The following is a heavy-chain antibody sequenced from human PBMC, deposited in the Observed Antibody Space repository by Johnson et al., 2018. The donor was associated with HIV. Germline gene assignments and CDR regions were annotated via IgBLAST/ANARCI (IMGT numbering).Heavy chain of an antibody. CDR2: ISDST. CDR1: GLTFTNYA. D-gene: IGHD3-10*01. J-gene: IGHJ3*02. CDR3: ARPIARGASDI. V-gene: IGHV3-23*04. Sequence: EVQVVESGGGLVQPGGSLRLSCAASGLTFTNYAMNWVRQAPGKGLEWVSTISDSTYYADSVKGRFTISRDNAKNSLYLQMNSLSVEDTAVYYCARPIARGASDIWGQGTMVTVSS.